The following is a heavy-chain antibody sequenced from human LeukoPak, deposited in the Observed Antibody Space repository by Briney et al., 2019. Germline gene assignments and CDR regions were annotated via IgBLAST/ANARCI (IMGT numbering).Heavy chain of an antibody. J-gene: IGHJ3*02. CDR1: GYTFTDYY. CDR3: ARGTITGTTRGPTRLNDAFDI. Sequence: GASVKVSCKASGYTFTDYYMHWVRQAPGQGLEWMGWINPNGGGTNYAQKFQGWVTMTRDTSISTAYMELSRLRSHDTAIYYCARGTITGTTRGPTRLNDAFDIWGQGTMVTVSS. CDR2: INPNGGGT. V-gene: IGHV1-2*04. D-gene: IGHD1-20*01.